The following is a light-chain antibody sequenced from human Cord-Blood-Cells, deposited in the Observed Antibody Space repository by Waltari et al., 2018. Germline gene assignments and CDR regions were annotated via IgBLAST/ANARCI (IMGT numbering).Light chain of an antibody. CDR1: QSISSY. V-gene: IGKV1-39*01. J-gene: IGKJ3*01. CDR2: AAS. CDR3: QQSYSTLRFT. Sequence: DIQMTQSPSSLSASVGDRVTITCRASQSISSYLHWYQQKPGKAPKLLIYAASSLQSGVPSRFSGSGSGTDFTLTISSLQPEYFATYYCQQSYSTLRFTFGPGTKVDIK.